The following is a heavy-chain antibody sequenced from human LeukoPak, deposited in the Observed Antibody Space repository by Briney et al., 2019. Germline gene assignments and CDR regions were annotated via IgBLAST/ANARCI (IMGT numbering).Heavy chain of an antibody. V-gene: IGHV4-4*07. CDR2: IYSSGST. Sequence: SETLSLTCTVSGGSISGYYWGWIRQPAGKGLEWIGRIYSSGSTDFNPSLKSRVTMSVDTSKSQFSLTLNSVTAADTAVYFCAREASVETHSGYYYDYWGPGALVTVSS. J-gene: IGHJ4*02. D-gene: IGHD4-23*01. CDR3: AREASVETHSGYYYDY. CDR1: GGSISGYY.